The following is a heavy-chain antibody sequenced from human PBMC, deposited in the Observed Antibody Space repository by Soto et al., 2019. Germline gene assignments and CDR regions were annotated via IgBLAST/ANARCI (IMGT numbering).Heavy chain of an antibody. CDR3: ARSLIRMIPQAD. D-gene: IGHD3-16*01. CDR1: GGSLSTSSYY. Sequence: QLQLQESGPGLVKPSETLPLTCTVPGGSLSTSSYYWGWIGQPPGTGLQWIGSISYSGSTYYNPCRKRRVDISVGGAKNQFALKVSAVGGADTAVYSCARSLIRMIPQADWGQGTLVTVSS. J-gene: IGHJ4*02. V-gene: IGHV4-39*01. CDR2: ISYSGST.